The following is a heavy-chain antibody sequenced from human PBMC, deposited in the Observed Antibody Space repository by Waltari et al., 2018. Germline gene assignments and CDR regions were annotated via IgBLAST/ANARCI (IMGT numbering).Heavy chain of an antibody. J-gene: IGHJ6*03. CDR1: GFNFNSYT. Sequence: EVQLVESGGGLVTPGGSLRLSCVASGFNFNSYTMNWVRQAPGKGLEWVSSIGTNGDYIYYADCVKGRFTTSRDNARNSLYLQMTSLRAEDTAVYFCASHFEDYYYYMDVWGKGTTVTVSS. CDR2: IGTNGDYI. V-gene: IGHV3-21*01. CDR3: ASHFEDYYYYMDV.